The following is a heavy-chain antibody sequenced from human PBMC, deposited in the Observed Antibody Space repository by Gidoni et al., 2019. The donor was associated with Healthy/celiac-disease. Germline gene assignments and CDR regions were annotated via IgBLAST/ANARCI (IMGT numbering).Heavy chain of an antibody. Sequence: QVQLVESGGGVVQPGRSLRLSCAASGFTFRSYGMHWVRQAPGKGLEWVAVISYDGSNKYYADSVKGRFTISRDNSKNTLYLQMNSLRAEDTAVYYCAKGYGSGSYYDYWGQGTLVTVSS. CDR3: AKGYGSGSYYDY. J-gene: IGHJ4*02. CDR1: GFTFRSYG. V-gene: IGHV3-30*18. CDR2: ISYDGSNK. D-gene: IGHD3-10*01.